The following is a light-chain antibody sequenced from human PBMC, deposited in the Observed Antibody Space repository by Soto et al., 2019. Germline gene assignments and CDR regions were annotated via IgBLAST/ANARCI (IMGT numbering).Light chain of an antibody. J-gene: IGLJ2*01. Sequence: QSALTQPASVSGSPGQSITISCTGTSSDVGGYNYVSWYQHHPGKAPELIIYGVTNRPSGASLRFSGSKSGNTASLTISGLQAEDGADYYCTSYTSTGAPVVFGGGTKVTVL. CDR1: SSDVGGYNY. CDR2: GVT. V-gene: IGLV2-14*03. CDR3: TSYTSTGAPVV.